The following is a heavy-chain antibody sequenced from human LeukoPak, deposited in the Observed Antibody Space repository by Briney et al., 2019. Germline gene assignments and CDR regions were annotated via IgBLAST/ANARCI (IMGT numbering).Heavy chain of an antibody. V-gene: IGHV3-21*01. J-gene: IGHJ6*03. CDR3: ARRRGGDSGIYYIKYYYYYYMDV. D-gene: IGHD3-10*01. CDR2: ISSSSSYI. CDR1: GFTFSSYS. Sequence: GGSLRLSCAASGFTFSSYSMNWVRQAPGKGLEWVSSISSSSSYIYYADSVKGRFTISRDNAKNSLYLQMNSLRAEDTAVYYCARRRGGDSGIYYIKYYYYYYMDVWGKGTTVTVSS.